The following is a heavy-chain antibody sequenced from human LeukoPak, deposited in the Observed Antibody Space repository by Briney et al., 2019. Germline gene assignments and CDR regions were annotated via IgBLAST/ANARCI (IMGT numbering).Heavy chain of an antibody. CDR2: IDGTISLI. V-gene: IGHV3-48*04. CDR1: GFSVSDNN. Sequence: PGGSLRLSCTVSGFSVSDNNMNWVRQAPGKGLGWVSYIDGTISLIYYADSVKGRFTISRDDAKNSLYLQMNSLRAEDTAVYYCARVHKLTPRSWGQGTLVTVSS. D-gene: IGHD3-9*01. CDR3: ARVHKLTPRS. J-gene: IGHJ5*02.